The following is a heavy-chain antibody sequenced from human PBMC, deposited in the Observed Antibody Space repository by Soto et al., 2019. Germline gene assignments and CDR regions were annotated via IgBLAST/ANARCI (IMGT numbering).Heavy chain of an antibody. V-gene: IGHV3-7*01. CDR1: GFTLSSFW. CDR2: IKQDGSQI. CDR3: VRAVASAGSY. D-gene: IGHD3-10*01. J-gene: IGHJ4*02. Sequence: LRLSCAASGFTLSSFWMNWVRQAPGKGLEWVANIKQDGSQIYYLDAVKGRFTISRDNAKNSLYLQMNSLRVEDTAVYYCVRAVASAGSYWGQGTLVTVSS.